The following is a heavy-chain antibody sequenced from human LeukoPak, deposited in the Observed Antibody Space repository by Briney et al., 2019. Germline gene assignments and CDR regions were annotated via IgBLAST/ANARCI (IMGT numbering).Heavy chain of an antibody. J-gene: IGHJ6*02. V-gene: IGHV4-34*01. Sequence: ASETLSLTCTVSGGSISSYYWSWIRQPPGKGLEWIGEINHSGSTNYNPSLKSRVTISVGTSKNQFSLRLSSVTAADTAVYYCARSRSTMIVVVIKDYYYYGMDVWGQGTTVTVSS. D-gene: IGHD3-22*01. CDR2: INHSGST. CDR3: ARSRSTMIVVVIKDYYYYGMDV. CDR1: GGSISSYY.